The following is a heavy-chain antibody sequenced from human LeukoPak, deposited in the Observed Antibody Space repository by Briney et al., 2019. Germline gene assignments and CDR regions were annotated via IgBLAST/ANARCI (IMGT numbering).Heavy chain of an antibody. J-gene: IGHJ6*02. Sequence: SETLSLTCTVSGGSISSYYWSWIRQPPGKGLEWIGYIYYSGSTYYNPSLKSRVTISVDTSKNQFSLKLSSVTAADTAVYYCARGARYCSSTSCYTYYYYYYGMDVWGQGTTVTVSS. D-gene: IGHD2-2*02. V-gene: IGHV4-59*12. CDR2: IYYSGST. CDR1: GGSISSYY. CDR3: ARGARYCSSTSCYTYYYYYYGMDV.